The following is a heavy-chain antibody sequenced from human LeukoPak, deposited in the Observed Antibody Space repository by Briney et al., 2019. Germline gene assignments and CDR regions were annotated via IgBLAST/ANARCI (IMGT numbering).Heavy chain of an antibody. J-gene: IGHJ4*02. CDR2: INQSGST. CDR1: GGSFSGYY. CDR3: ARDMGSSGYFDY. D-gene: IGHD3-22*01. V-gene: IGHV4-34*01. Sequence: PSETLSLTCAVYGGSFSGYYWSWVPQPPGKGLEGIGEINQSGSTNYNPSLKSRVTISVDTSKNQFSLKLSSVTAADTAVYYCARDMGSSGYFDYWGQGTLVTVSS.